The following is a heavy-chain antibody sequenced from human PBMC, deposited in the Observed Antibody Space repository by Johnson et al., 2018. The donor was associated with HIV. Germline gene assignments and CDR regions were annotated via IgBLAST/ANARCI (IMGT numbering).Heavy chain of an antibody. Sequence: VSGISWNGATTGYANSVTGRFTISSDNSKNTLYLQLGSLRAGDMAVCYCASDGNGLGGIVGACGAFDVWGQGTMVTVSS. V-gene: IGHV3-64*01. CDR2: ISWNGATT. D-gene: IGHD1-26*01. J-gene: IGHJ3*01. CDR3: ASDGNGLGGIVGACGAFDV.